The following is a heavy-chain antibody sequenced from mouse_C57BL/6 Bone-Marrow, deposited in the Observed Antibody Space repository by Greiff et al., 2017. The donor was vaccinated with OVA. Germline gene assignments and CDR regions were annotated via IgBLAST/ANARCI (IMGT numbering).Heavy chain of an antibody. D-gene: IGHD2-3*01. CDR1: GFSLTSYA. J-gene: IGHJ4*01. Sequence: VQLQESGPGLVAPSQSLSITCTVSGFSLTSYAISWVRQPPGKGLEWLGVIWTGGGTNYNSALKSRLSISKDNSNSEVFLKMNSLQTDDTARYYCARRAGYYDYYAMDYWGQGTSVTVSS. CDR3: ARRAGYYDYYAMDY. V-gene: IGHV2-9-1*01. CDR2: IWTGGGT.